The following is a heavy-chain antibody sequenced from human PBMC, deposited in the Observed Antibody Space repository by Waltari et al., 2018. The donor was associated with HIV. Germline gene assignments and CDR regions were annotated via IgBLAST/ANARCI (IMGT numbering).Heavy chain of an antibody. CDR2: ISYDRSTK. J-gene: IGHJ4*02. V-gene: IGHV3-30*18. CDR3: AKDRAFFQVGYSII. D-gene: IGHD5-12*01. CDR1: GFTFNNHG. Sequence: QVQLVESGGGVVQPGRSLRLSCAASGFTFNNHGIHWFRQAPGKGLEWVAVISYDRSTKDYADSVKGRFTIYRDNSKKTVYLQMNSLRAEDTAVYYCAKDRAFFQVGYSIIWGQGTLVTVSS.